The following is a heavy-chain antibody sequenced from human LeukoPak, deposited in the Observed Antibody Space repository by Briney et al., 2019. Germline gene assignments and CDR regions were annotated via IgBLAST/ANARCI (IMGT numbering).Heavy chain of an antibody. V-gene: IGHV4-31*03. Sequence: SETLSLTCTVSGGSISSGGYSWSWIRQHPGKGLEWIGYIYYSGSTYYNPSLKSRVTISVDTSKNQFSLKLSSVTAADTAVYYCASLSYYYGSGSYYNFDWGQGTLVTVSS. D-gene: IGHD3-10*01. CDR3: ASLSYYYGSGSYYNFD. J-gene: IGHJ4*02. CDR1: GGSISSGGYS. CDR2: IYYSGST.